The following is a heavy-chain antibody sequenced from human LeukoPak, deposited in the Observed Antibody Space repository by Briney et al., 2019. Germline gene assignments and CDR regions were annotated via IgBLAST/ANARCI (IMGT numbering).Heavy chain of an antibody. Sequence: ASVKVSCKASGYTFTSYGISWVGQAPGQGREGMGWISAYNGNTNYAQKLQGRVTMTTATSTSTAYMELRSLRSDDTAVYYCAREGGYCSSTSCYSYTSFDYWGQGTLVTVSS. J-gene: IGHJ4*02. CDR1: GYTFTSYG. V-gene: IGHV1-18*01. D-gene: IGHD2-2*01. CDR2: ISAYNGNT. CDR3: AREGGYCSSTSCYSYTSFDY.